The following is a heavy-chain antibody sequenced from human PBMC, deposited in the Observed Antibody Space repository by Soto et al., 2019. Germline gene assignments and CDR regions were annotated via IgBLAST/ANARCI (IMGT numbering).Heavy chain of an antibody. V-gene: IGHV3-15*07. J-gene: IGHJ4*02. D-gene: IGHD3-22*01. Sequence: GGSLRLSCATYGFTFNSAWMSWVRQTPGKGLEWVGRLKGKSVGGTTDHAAPVTGRFIISSDDSKNMLYLQMNSLKIEDTAVYYCAKVSYYYDSSGYYIRYWGQGTLVTVSS. CDR1: GFTFNSAW. CDR2: LKGKSVGGTT. CDR3: AKVSYYYDSSGYYIRY.